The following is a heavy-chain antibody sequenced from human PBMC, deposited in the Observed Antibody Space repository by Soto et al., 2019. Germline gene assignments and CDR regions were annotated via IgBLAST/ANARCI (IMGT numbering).Heavy chain of an antibody. CDR1: GFTFRNYV. J-gene: IGHJ4*02. V-gene: IGHV3-23*01. Sequence: VHLLESGGGLAQPGGSLRVYCAASGFTFRNYVMSWVRQTPGTGLEWVSGISGSGGGTYYADSVKGRFTISRVNSKTTLYLQMNNLRAEDTAVYYCAARYEDSILFGFDHWGPGTLFTVSS. D-gene: IGHD3-3*01. CDR3: AARYEDSILFGFDH. CDR2: ISGSGGGT.